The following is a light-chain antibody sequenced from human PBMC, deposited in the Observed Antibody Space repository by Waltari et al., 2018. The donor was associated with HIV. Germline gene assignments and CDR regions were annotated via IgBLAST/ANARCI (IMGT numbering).Light chain of an antibody. CDR3: QSYDSRLSGSV. Sequence: QSALTQPASVSGSPGQSITISCTGTSSDIGDYNYVSWYQQHPGKAPKVMIYEVSNRPSGVSNRFSGSKSDNTASLTISGLQAEDESDYYCQSYDSRLSGSVFGGGTQLTVL. V-gene: IGLV2-14*01. J-gene: IGLJ7*01. CDR1: SSDIGDYNY. CDR2: EVS.